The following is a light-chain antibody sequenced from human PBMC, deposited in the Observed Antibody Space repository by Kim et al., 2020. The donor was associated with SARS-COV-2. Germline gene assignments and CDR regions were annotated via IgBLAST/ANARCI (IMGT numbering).Light chain of an antibody. V-gene: IGLV3-19*01. Sequence: SSELTQDPAVSVALGQTVRITCQGDSLRSYYASWYQQKPGQAPVLVIYGKNNRPSGIPDRFSGSSSANTASLTITGAQAEDEADYYCTSRDSSGNHWVLG. CDR1: SLRSYY. CDR2: GKN. CDR3: TSRDSSGNHWV. J-gene: IGLJ3*02.